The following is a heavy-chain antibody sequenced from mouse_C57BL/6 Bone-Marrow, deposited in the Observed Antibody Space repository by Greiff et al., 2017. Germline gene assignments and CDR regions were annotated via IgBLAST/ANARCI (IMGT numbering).Heavy chain of an antibody. CDR1: GFTFSSYA. CDR2: ISSGGDYI. V-gene: IGHV5-9-1*02. J-gene: IGHJ4*01. D-gene: IGHD3-2*02. Sequence: EVMLVESGEGLVKPGGSLKLSCAASGFTFSSYAMSWVRQTPEKRLEWVAYISSGGDYIYYADTVKGRFTISRDNARNTLYLQMSSLKSEDTAMDYCTRETAQALFLYAMDYWGQGTSVTVSS. CDR3: TRETAQALFLYAMDY.